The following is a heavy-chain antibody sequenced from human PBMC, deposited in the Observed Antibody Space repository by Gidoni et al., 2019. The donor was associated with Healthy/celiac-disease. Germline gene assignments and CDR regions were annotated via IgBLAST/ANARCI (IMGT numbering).Heavy chain of an antibody. J-gene: IGHJ4*02. CDR2: IYYSGST. CDR1: GGSISSGGYY. CDR3: ARDGSGSSFDS. D-gene: IGHD3-10*01. V-gene: IGHV4-31*03. Sequence: HVQLQESGPGLVKPSETLSLTCTVSGGSISSGGYYWSWIRQHPGKGLEWIGYIYYSGSTYYNPSLKSRVTISIDTSKNQFSLNLSSVTAADTAVYYCARDGSGSSFDSWGQGTLVTVSS.